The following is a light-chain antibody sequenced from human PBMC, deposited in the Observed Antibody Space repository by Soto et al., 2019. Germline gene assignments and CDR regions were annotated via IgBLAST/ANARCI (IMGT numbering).Light chain of an antibody. Sequence: QAVVTQEPSLTVSPGGTVTLTCGSSTGAVTSSLFPYWFQQKPGQAPRTLIYDTGNKHSWTPVRFSGSLLGDKAALTLSGAQPEDQADYYCLLSYSGTRVFGGGTKLTVL. CDR2: DTG. J-gene: IGLJ2*01. CDR3: LLSYSGTRV. CDR1: TGAVTSSLF. V-gene: IGLV7-46*01.